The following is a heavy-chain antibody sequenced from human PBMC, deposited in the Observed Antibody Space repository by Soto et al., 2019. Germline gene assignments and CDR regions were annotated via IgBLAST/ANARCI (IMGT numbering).Heavy chain of an antibody. CDR3: ARSYSYGSYWYFDD. Sequence: GASVKVSCKASNYTFSTYGVSWVRQAPGQGLEWMGWITVSNGNTNYIDNPQGRVTMTTDTSTSTAYMELWRLRSDDTAVYYCARSYSYGSYWYFDDWGQGTLVTVSS. V-gene: IGHV1-18*04. CDR2: ITVSNGNT. D-gene: IGHD5-18*01. CDR1: NYTFSTYG. J-gene: IGHJ4*02.